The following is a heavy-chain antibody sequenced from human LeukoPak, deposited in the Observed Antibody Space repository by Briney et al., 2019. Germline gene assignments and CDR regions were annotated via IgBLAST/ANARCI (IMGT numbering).Heavy chain of an antibody. CDR1: GYTFTSYY. Sequence: ASVKVSCKASGYTFTSYYMHWVRQAPGQGLEWMGIINPSGGSTSYAQKFQGRVTMTRDMSTSTVYMELSSLRSEDTDVYDCARDREIAAAKHDAFDIWGQGTMVTVSS. CDR3: ARDREIAAAKHDAFDI. CDR2: INPSGGST. J-gene: IGHJ3*02. V-gene: IGHV1-46*01. D-gene: IGHD6-13*01.